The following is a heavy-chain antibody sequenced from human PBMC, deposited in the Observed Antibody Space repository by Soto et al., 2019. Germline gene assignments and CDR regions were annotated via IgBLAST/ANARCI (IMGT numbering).Heavy chain of an antibody. CDR3: ARGTLAYCGGDCPASYYYYGMDV. Sequence: ASVKVSCKASGYTFTGYYMHWVLQAPGQGLEWMGWINPNSGGTNYAQKFQGWVTMTRDTSISTAYMELSRLRSDDTAVYYCARGTLAYCGGDCPASYYYYGMDVWGQGTTVTVSS. J-gene: IGHJ6*02. CDR1: GYTFTGYY. CDR2: INPNSGGT. D-gene: IGHD2-21*02. V-gene: IGHV1-2*04.